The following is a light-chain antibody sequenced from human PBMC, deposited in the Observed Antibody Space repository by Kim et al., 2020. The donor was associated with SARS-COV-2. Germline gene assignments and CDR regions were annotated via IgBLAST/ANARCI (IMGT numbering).Light chain of an antibody. V-gene: IGKV3-11*01. Sequence: LSPGERAPLSCRASQSVSNSLAWYQQKPGQAPRLLIYDASNRATGIPARFSGSGSGTDFTLTITSLEPEDFAVYYCQQRSNWPPTFGQGTKVDIK. CDR2: DAS. J-gene: IGKJ1*01. CDR3: QQRSNWPPT. CDR1: QSVSNS.